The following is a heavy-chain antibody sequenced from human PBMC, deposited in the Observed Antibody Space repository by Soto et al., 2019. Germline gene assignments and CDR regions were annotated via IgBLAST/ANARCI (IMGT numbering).Heavy chain of an antibody. CDR2: IYWDDDK. Sequence: QITLRESGPTLVKPTQTLTLTGSFSGFSLSSTAVGVNWIRQPPGKAPEWLALIYWDDDKPYSPSLKNRLTITKDTSKNQVVLTMTNMDPVDTATYYCAHGRGWLSDYWGQGTLVTVSS. J-gene: IGHJ4*02. V-gene: IGHV2-5*02. D-gene: IGHD6-19*01. CDR3: AHGRGWLSDY. CDR1: GFSLSSTAVG.